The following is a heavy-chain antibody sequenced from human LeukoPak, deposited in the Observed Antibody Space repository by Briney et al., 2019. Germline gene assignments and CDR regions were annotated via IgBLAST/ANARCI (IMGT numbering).Heavy chain of an antibody. V-gene: IGHV3-23*01. J-gene: IGHJ4*02. CDR2: ISGDGGST. CDR1: GFTFSSYA. Sequence: GGSLRLSCAASGFTFSSYAMNWVRQAPGKGLELVSTISGDGGSTHYADSVKGRFTISRTNSKNRLFLQMNSLRAEDTAVYYCAKSGSRDWDYFEYWGQGTLVTASS. CDR3: AKSGSRDWDYFEY. D-gene: IGHD6-19*01.